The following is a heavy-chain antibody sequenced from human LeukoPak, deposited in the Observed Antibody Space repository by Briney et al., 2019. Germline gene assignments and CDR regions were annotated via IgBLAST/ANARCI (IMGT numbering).Heavy chain of an antibody. CDR2: IYYSGST. CDR1: GGSISSDDYY. Sequence: ASETLSLTCTVSGGSISSDDYYLSWIRQPPGKGLEWIGYIYYSGSTYYNPSLKSRVTISVDTSKNQFSLKLSSVTAADTAVYYCARVGRIVGAAQDAFDIWGQGTMVTVSS. D-gene: IGHD1-26*01. V-gene: IGHV4-30-4*08. J-gene: IGHJ3*02. CDR3: ARVGRIVGAAQDAFDI.